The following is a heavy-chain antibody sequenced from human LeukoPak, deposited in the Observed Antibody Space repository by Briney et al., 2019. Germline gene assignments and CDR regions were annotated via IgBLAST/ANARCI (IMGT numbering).Heavy chain of an antibody. D-gene: IGHD2-2*01. CDR1: GFTFSSYA. CDR3: ARYQLLVFDY. Sequence: GGSLRLSCAASGFTFSSYAMSWVRQAPGKGLEWVSAISGSGGSTYYADSVKGRLTISGDNSKNTLYLQMNSLRAEDTAVYYCARYQLLVFDYWGQGTLVTVSS. J-gene: IGHJ4*02. CDR2: ISGSGGST. V-gene: IGHV3-23*01.